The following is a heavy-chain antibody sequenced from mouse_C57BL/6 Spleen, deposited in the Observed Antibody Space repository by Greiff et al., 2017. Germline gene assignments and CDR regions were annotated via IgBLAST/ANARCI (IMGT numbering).Heavy chain of an antibody. V-gene: IGHV1-42*01. CDR2: INPSTGGT. D-gene: IGHD2-4*01. CDR3: AREGYDYDRGYAMDY. CDR1: GYSFTGYY. J-gene: IGHJ4*01. Sequence: EVQLQQSGPELVKPGASVKISCKASGYSFTGYYMNWVKQSPEKSLEWIGEINPSTGGTTYNQKFKAKATLTVDKSSSTAYMQLKSLTSEDSAVYYCAREGYDYDRGYAMDYWGQGTSVTVSS.